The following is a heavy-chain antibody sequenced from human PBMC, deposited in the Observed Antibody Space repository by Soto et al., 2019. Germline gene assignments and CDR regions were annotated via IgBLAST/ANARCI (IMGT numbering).Heavy chain of an antibody. V-gene: IGHV3-23*01. CDR2: ITGSGGST. J-gene: IGHJ4*02. D-gene: IGHD4-17*01. CDR1: GFTFSSYG. CDR3: AKHFSPYADYPGY. Sequence: EVQLLESGGGLVQPWGSLRLSCAASGFTFSSYGMTWVRQAPGKGLEWVSAITGSGGSTYYADSVQGRFTISRDNSKNTLYLQMSSLRAEDTAVYYCAKHFSPYADYPGYWGQGTLVTVSS.